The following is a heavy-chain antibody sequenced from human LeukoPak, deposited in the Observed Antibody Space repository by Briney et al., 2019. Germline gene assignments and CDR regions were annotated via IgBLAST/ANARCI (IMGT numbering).Heavy chain of an antibody. CDR3: ARQERNMVRGVNDAFDI. Sequence: GESLKISCKGSGYSFTSYWIGWVRQMPGKGLEWMGIIYPGDSDTRYSPSFQGQVTISADKSISTAYLQWSSLKASDTAMYYCARQERNMVRGVNDAFDIWGQGTMVTVSS. CDR1: GYSFTSYW. D-gene: IGHD3-10*01. V-gene: IGHV5-51*01. J-gene: IGHJ3*02. CDR2: IYPGDSDT.